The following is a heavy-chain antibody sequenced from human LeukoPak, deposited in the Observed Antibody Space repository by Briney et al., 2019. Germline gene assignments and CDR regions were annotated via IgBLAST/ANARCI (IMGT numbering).Heavy chain of an antibody. CDR3: ARRVYDILTQTTSFDY. CDR1: GYTFTSYG. Sequence: VASVKVSCKASGYTFTSYGISWVRQAPGQGLEWMGWISAYNGNTNYAQKLQGRVTMTTDTSTSTAYMELRSLRSDDTAVYYCARRVYDILTQTTSFDYWGQGTLVTVSS. CDR2: ISAYNGNT. V-gene: IGHV1-18*01. D-gene: IGHD3-9*01. J-gene: IGHJ4*02.